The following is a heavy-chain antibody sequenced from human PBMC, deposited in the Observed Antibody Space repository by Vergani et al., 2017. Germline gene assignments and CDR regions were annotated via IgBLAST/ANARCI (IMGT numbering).Heavy chain of an antibody. CDR1: GYTFTSYY. CDR2: INPSVGST. V-gene: IGHV1-46*01. D-gene: IGHD6-13*01. J-gene: IGHJ6*02. Sequence: QVQLVQSGAEVKKPGASVKVSCKASGYTFTSYYMHWVRQAPGQGLVWMGIINPSVGSTSYAQKFQGRVTMTRDTPTSPVYMELSSLRSEDTAVYYCAREGGSSSWYPIYYYYGMDVWGQGTTVTVSS. CDR3: AREGGSSSWYPIYYYYGMDV.